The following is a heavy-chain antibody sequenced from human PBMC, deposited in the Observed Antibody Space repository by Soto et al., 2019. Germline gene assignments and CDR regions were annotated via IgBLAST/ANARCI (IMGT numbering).Heavy chain of an antibody. D-gene: IGHD2-2*01. CDR1: GFTFSSYS. CDR3: ARLPSGVVVPAGNY. CDR2: ISSSSSTI. Sequence: GGSLRLSCAASGFTFSSYSMNWVRQAPGKGLEWVSYISSSSSTIYYADSVKGRFTISRDNAKNSLYLQMNSLRAEDTAVYYCARLPSGVVVPAGNYWGQGTLVTVSS. J-gene: IGHJ4*02. V-gene: IGHV3-48*01.